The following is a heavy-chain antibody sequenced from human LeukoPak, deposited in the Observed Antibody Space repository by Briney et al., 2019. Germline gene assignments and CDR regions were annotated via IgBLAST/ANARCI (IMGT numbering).Heavy chain of an antibody. CDR2: IIPIFGTA. V-gene: IGHV1-69*05. Sequence: PVTVSCKASGGTFSSYAIRWVRQAPGQGLEWMGGIIPIFGTANYAQKFQGRVTITTDESMSTAYMERSSLRSEDTAVYYCASPVLRYRWYAFDIWGQGTMVTVSS. J-gene: IGHJ3*02. D-gene: IGHD3-9*01. CDR3: ASPVLRYRWYAFDI. CDR1: GGTFSSYA.